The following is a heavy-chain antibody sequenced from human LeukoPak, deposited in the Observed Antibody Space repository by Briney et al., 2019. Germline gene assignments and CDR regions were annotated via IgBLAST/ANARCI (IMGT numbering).Heavy chain of an antibody. CDR3: ARWGIVVVPAAAVENAFDI. CDR2: IYYSGST. V-gene: IGHV4-59*01. D-gene: IGHD2-2*01. CDR1: GGSISSYY. Sequence: PSETLSLTCTVSGGSISSYYWSWIRQPPGKGLEWIGYIYYSGSTNYNPSLKSRVTISVDTSKNQFSLKLSSVTAADTAVYYCARWGIVVVPAAAVENAFDIWGQGTMVTVSS. J-gene: IGHJ3*02.